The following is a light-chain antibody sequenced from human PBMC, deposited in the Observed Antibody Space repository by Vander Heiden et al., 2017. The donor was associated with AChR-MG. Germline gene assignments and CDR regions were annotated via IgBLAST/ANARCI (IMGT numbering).Light chain of an antibody. J-gene: IGKJ4*01. Sequence: EIVLTQSPATLSLSPGERATLPCRASQSVSYYLAWYQQKPGQPPRRLIYDASRRATGIPVRCSGSGSGTEFTLTISSLEPEDSAVYFCQQRRNWPPLTFGGGTKVEIK. CDR3: QQRRNWPPLT. CDR1: QSVSYY. V-gene: IGKV3-11*01. CDR2: DAS.